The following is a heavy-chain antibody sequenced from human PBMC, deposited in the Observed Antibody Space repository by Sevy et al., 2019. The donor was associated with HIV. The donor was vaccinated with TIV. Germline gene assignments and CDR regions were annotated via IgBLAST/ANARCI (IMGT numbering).Heavy chain of an antibody. J-gene: IGHJ4*02. CDR3: ASGEKYCSGGSCYFHLDY. Sequence: ASVKVSCKASGYTFTSYGINWVRQAPGQGLEWMGWINVYNGNANYAQMLQGRGTMTTDTSTSTAYMELRSLRSDDTAIYYCASGEKYCSGGSCYFHLDYWGQGTLVTVSS. V-gene: IGHV1-18*01. CDR1: GYTFTSYG. CDR2: INVYNGNA. D-gene: IGHD2-15*01.